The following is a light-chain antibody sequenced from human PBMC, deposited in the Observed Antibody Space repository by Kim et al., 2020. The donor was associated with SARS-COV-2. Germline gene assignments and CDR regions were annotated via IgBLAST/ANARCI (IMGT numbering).Light chain of an antibody. CDR2: DVS. Sequence: QSALTQPASVSGSPGQSITISCTGTSSDVGGYNYVSWYQQHPGKAPKLMIYDVSNRPSGVSNRFSGSKSGNTASLNISGLQAEDEADYYCSSYTSSSTGYVFGTGTKVTVL. CDR1: SSDVGGYNY. J-gene: IGLJ1*01. CDR3: SSYTSSSTGYV. V-gene: IGLV2-14*03.